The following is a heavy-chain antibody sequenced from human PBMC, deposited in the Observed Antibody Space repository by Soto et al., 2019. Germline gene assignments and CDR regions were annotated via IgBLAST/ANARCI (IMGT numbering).Heavy chain of an antibody. CDR2: IVPMLGTP. V-gene: IGHV1-69*01. CDR1: GGTFDNFI. D-gene: IGHD1-1*01. CDR3: VRNGTYLSCLSQYSGMDV. J-gene: IGHJ6*01. Sequence: QVQLVQSGAEVKEPGSSVRVSCKASGGTFDNFIMNWVRQTPGRGLEWMGGIVPMLGTPTYAEKFKGRVTISATGSTSTRYMGVTSTRSQNTATYYCVRNGTYLSCLSQYSGMDVWGQGTTVNVSP.